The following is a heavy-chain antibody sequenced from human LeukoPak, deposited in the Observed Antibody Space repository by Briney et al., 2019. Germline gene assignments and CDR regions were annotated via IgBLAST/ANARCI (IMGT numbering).Heavy chain of an antibody. V-gene: IGHV4-4*02. CDR3: ARGSKTIFGVVHPCDV. J-gene: IGHJ6*04. CDR1: GDSISSRYW. Sequence: PSGTLSLTCTVSGDSISSRYWWSWVRQPPGKDLEWIGYIYHSGSTYYNPSLKSRVTISVDRSKNQFSLKLSSVTAADTAVYYCARGSKTIFGVVHPCDVWGKGTTVTVSS. CDR2: IYHSGST. D-gene: IGHD3-3*01.